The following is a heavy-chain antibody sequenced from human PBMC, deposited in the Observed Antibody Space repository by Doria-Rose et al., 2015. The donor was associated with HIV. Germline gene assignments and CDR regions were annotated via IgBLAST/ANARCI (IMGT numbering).Heavy chain of an antibody. CDR3: TRSDNNFWSGSYYDE. V-gene: IGHV3-49*04. CDR2: IRSKAYGGTT. CDR1: GVTFGDHA. Sequence: VQLVQSGGGLVQPGRSLRLSCRVFGVTFGDHAINWVRQAPGKGLEWVGFIRSKAYGGTTDYAASLKGRFTISRDDSNTIAYLQMNGLRTEDTAVYFCTRSDNNFWSGSYYDELGQGTPVTVSS. J-gene: IGHJ4*02. D-gene: IGHD3-3*01.